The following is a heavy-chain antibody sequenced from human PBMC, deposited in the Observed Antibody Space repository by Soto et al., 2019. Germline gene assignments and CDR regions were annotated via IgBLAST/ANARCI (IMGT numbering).Heavy chain of an antibody. Sequence: PGESVKISCKGSGYSFTIYCISWVLQMPGKGLEWMGRIDPSDSYTNYSPSFQGHVTISADKSISTAYLQWSSLKASDTAMYYCASLGGYCSSTSCHLGYYYYGMDVWGQGTTVTVSS. CDR2: IDPSDSYT. CDR3: ASLGGYCSSTSCHLGYYYYGMDV. D-gene: IGHD2-2*01. V-gene: IGHV5-10-1*01. J-gene: IGHJ6*02. CDR1: GYSFTIYC.